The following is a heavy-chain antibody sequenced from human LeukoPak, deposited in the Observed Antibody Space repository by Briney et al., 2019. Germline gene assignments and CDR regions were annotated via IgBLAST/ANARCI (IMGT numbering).Heavy chain of an antibody. D-gene: IGHD6-19*01. J-gene: IGHJ5*02. CDR2: IYSGGST. Sequence: GGSLRLSCAASGFTVSSNSMTWVRQAPGKGLDWVSVIYSGGSTYYADSVKGRFTISRDNSKNTLYLQMNRLRAEDTAVYYCARVMVTGIAVAGTPIGWFDPWGQETLVTVSS. CDR1: GFTVSSNS. V-gene: IGHV3-53*01. CDR3: ARVMVTGIAVAGTPIGWFDP.